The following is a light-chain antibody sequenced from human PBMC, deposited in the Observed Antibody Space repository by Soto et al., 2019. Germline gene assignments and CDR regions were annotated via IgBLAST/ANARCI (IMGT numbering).Light chain of an antibody. J-gene: IGKJ4*01. CDR2: DAS. CDR1: QSINRW. CDR3: QQYDSYPLT. Sequence: DIQLTQSPSTLSASVGDRVTSIGRASQSINRWLAWYQQTPGKAPKLLIHDASSLESGVPLRFSGTGAGTDFTLTISSLQSDDFATYYCQQYDSYPLTFGGGTKVEMK. V-gene: IGKV1-5*02.